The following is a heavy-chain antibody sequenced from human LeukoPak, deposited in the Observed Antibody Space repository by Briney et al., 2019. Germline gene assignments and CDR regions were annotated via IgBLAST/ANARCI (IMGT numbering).Heavy chain of an antibody. V-gene: IGHV4-4*09. CDR3: ARHPRGAAAGIGWFDP. CDR2: IYTSGST. Sequence: SETLPLTCTVSGGSISSYYWSWIRQPPGKGLEWIGYIYTSGSTNYNPSLKSRVTISVDTSKNQFSLKLSSVTAADTAVYYCARHPRGAAAGIGWFDPWGQGTLVTVSS. CDR1: GGSISSYY. J-gene: IGHJ5*02. D-gene: IGHD6-13*01.